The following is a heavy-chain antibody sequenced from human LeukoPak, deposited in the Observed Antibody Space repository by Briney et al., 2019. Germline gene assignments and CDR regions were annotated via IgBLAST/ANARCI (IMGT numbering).Heavy chain of an antibody. V-gene: IGHV3-11*01. Sequence: KPGGSLRLSCAASGFTFSDYYMTWIRQAPGEGLEWVSYISGVASDIHYAASVKGRFTISRDNAKSSVYLQMSSLRAEDTAVYYCAKHGPVPGVGYFAFDYWGQGTLVAVSS. J-gene: IGHJ4*02. CDR3: AKHGPVPGVGYFAFDY. D-gene: IGHD1-26*01. CDR2: ISGVASDI. CDR1: GFTFSDYY.